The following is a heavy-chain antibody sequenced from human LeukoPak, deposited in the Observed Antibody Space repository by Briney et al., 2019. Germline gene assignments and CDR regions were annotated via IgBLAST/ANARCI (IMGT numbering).Heavy chain of an antibody. J-gene: IGHJ4*02. CDR2: INPNSGGT. CDR1: GYTFTNYG. V-gene: IGHV1-2*02. Sequence: ASVKVSCKASGYTFTNYGISWVRQAPGQGLEWMGWINPNSGGTNYAQKFQGRVTMTRDTSISTAYMELSRLRSDDTAVYYCARVNYYYDSSGYLIVWGQGTLVTVSS. CDR3: ARVNYYYDSSGYLIV. D-gene: IGHD3-22*01.